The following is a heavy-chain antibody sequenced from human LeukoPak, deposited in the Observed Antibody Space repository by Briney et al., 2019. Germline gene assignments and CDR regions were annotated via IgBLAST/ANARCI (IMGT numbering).Heavy chain of an antibody. CDR2: IYYSGST. D-gene: IGHD2-8*01. J-gene: IGHJ3*02. CDR1: GGSISSSSYY. Sequence: PSETLSLTCTVSGGSISSSSYYWGWIRQPPGKGLEWIGSIYYSGSTYYNPSLKSRVTISVDTSKNQFSLKLSSVTAADTAVYYCARDHIYCTNGVCYHDAFDIWGQGTMVTVSS. V-gene: IGHV4-39*07. CDR3: ARDHIYCTNGVCYHDAFDI.